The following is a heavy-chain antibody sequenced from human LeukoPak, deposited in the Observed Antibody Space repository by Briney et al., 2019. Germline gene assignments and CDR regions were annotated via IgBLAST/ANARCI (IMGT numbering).Heavy chain of an antibody. Sequence: SETLSLTCAVYGGSFSGYYWSWIRQPPGKGLEWIGEINHSGSTNYNPSLKSRVTISVDTYKNQFSLKLSSVTAADTAVYYCAREGDFWSGYYNYYYYYMDVWGKGTTVTVAS. D-gene: IGHD3-3*01. CDR1: GGSFSGYY. CDR2: INHSGST. V-gene: IGHV4-34*01. J-gene: IGHJ6*03. CDR3: AREGDFWSGYYNYYYYYMDV.